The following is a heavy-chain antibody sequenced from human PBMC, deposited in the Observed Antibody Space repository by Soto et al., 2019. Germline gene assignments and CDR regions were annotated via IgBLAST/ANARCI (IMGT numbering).Heavy chain of an antibody. CDR2: ISNSVDST. J-gene: IGHJ4*02. D-gene: IGHD1-1*01. CDR1: GFTFSRFA. V-gene: IGHV3-23*01. CDR3: AQDIYSGQRYRILDH. Sequence: GGSLRLSCAASGFTFSRFAMIWGRQAPGKGLEWVSLISNSVDSTYYADSVKGRFTVSRDNSKNTLYLQMSSLRAEDTAFYYCAQDIYSGQRYRILDHWGRGTQVTVSS.